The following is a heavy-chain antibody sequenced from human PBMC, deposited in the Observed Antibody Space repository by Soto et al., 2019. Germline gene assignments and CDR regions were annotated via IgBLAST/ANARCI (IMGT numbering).Heavy chain of an antibody. D-gene: IGHD3-10*01. V-gene: IGHV1-69*01. CDR2: IIPFSGTV. CDR3: ARGSYDSYAGFFGMDV. J-gene: IGHJ6*02. CDR1: GGSFMSQA. Sequence: QVQLVQSGAEVKRPGSSVKVSCKAAGGSFMSQAISWVRQAPGQGPEWMGGIIPFSGTVTYTQRFQGRLTLTADEPTTTAYMELSSLRSEATAMYYCARGSYDSYAGFFGMDVWGQGTTGTV.